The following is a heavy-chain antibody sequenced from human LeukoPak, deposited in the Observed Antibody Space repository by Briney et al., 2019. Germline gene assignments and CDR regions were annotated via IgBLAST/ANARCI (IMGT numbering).Heavy chain of an antibody. V-gene: IGHV4-59*08. D-gene: IGHD3-10*01. Sequence: SETLSLTCTVSGGSISSYYWSWIRQPPGKGLEWIGYIYYSGSTNYNPSLKSRVTISVDTSKNQFSLKLSSVTAADTAVYYCARQPRERRFGHWFDPWGQGTLVTVSS. CDR2: IYYSGST. CDR1: GGSISSYY. CDR3: ARQPRERRFGHWFDP. J-gene: IGHJ5*02.